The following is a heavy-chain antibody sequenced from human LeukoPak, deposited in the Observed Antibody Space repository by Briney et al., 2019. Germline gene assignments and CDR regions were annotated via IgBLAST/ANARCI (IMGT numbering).Heavy chain of an antibody. D-gene: IGHD3-10*01. V-gene: IGHV4-59*01. Sequence: SETLSLTCTVSGGSISSYYWSWIRQPPGKGLEWIGYIYYSGSTNYNPSLKSRVTISVDTSKNQFSLKLSSVTAADTAVYYCARDQDAMVRDMDVWGKGTTVTVSS. CDR3: ARDQDAMVRDMDV. J-gene: IGHJ6*03. CDR1: GGSISSYY. CDR2: IYYSGST.